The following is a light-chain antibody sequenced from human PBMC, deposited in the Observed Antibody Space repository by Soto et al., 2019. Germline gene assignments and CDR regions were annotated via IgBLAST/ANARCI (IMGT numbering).Light chain of an antibody. V-gene: IGKV3-20*01. CDR1: QSVSSSY. CDR3: QQYGRLWT. J-gene: IGKJ1*01. CDR2: AAS. Sequence: EIVLTQSPGTLSLSPGERATLSCRASQSVSSSYLAWYQQKPGQAPRLLIYAASSRATGIPDRFSGSGSGTYFTLTISRLEPEDFAVYYCQQYGRLWTFGQGTKVEIK.